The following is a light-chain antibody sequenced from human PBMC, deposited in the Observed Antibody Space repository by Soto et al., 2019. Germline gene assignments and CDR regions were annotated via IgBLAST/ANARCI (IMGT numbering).Light chain of an antibody. Sequence: QAVVTQEPSLTVSPGGTVTLTCGSTTGPVTTGHYPYWFQQKPGQAPRTLIYDTSNKHSWTPARFSGSLLGGKAALTLSGAQPEDEADYYCLVSYSGVVVFGGGTKLTVL. CDR2: DTS. CDR3: LVSYSGVVV. J-gene: IGLJ2*01. CDR1: TGPVTTGHY. V-gene: IGLV7-46*01.